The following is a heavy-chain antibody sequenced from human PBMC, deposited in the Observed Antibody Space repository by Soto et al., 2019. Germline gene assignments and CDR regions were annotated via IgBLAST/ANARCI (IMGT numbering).Heavy chain of an antibody. Sequence: EVQLLESGGDLVQPGGSLRLSCAASGFTFSSYAMSWVRQAPGKGLEWVSAISGSGGSTYYADSVKGRFTISRDNSKNTLYLQMNSLRAEDTAVYYCAKGGYYDSSGYYYRVDYWGQGTLVTVSS. V-gene: IGHV3-23*01. CDR1: GFTFSSYA. CDR2: ISGSGGST. J-gene: IGHJ4*02. D-gene: IGHD3-22*01. CDR3: AKGGYYDSSGYYYRVDY.